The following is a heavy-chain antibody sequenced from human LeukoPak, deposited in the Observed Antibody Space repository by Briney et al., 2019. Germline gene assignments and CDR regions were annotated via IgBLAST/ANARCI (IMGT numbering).Heavy chain of an antibody. V-gene: IGHV4-39*07. CDR3: ARAFLVGYSPEEYFFDY. CDR2: IYFSGST. D-gene: IGHD2-15*01. J-gene: IGHJ4*02. CDR1: GDSISSSSYY. Sequence: SETLSLTCTVSGDSISSSSYYWGWIRQPPGKGLEWIGSIYFSGSTYYNPSLKSRVTISVDKSKNEFSLKLNSVTAADTAVYYCARAFLVGYSPEEYFFDYWGQGTLVTVSS.